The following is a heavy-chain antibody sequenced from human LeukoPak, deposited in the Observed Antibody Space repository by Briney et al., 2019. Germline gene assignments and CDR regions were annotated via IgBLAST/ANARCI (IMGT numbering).Heavy chain of an antibody. CDR3: ARHYGP. D-gene: IGHD4-17*01. CDR2: VCHDGGT. V-gene: IGHV4-39*01. Sequence: PSETLSLTCTVSGASITSGAYCWSWIRQHPGKGLEWIGYVCHDGGTSYNLSLKSRVTISVDTSKNQFSLKLSSVTAADTAVYYCARHYGPWGQGTLVTVSS. CDR1: GASITSGAYC. J-gene: IGHJ5*02.